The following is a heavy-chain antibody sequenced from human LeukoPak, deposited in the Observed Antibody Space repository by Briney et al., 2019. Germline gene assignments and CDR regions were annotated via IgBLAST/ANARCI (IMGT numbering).Heavy chain of an antibody. D-gene: IGHD7-27*01. J-gene: IGHJ4*02. CDR1: GASIDIYH. Sequence: SETLSLTCTVSGASIDIYHWNWIRQPAGKGLEWIGRIYSSGSTNYNPSLKGRVTMSVETSTNQVSLKVTSVTAAHTAVYYCASGADAFETSGDYFDYWGQGTLVTVSS. V-gene: IGHV4-4*07. CDR2: IYSSGST. CDR3: ASGADAFETSGDYFDY.